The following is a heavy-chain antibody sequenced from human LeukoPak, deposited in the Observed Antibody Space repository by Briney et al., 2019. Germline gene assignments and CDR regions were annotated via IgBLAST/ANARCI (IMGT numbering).Heavy chain of an antibody. V-gene: IGHV4-31*03. Sequence: SETLSLACTVSGDSIRSGACYWGWIRQHLEKGLEWIGYIYSNGDTYYNPSLKSRITLSIDTSKNQFSLKLTSVTAADSSAYYCARDRGDGMDVWGRGTTVIVSS. CDR1: GDSIRSGACY. J-gene: IGHJ6*02. CDR2: IYSNGDT. CDR3: ARDRGDGMDV.